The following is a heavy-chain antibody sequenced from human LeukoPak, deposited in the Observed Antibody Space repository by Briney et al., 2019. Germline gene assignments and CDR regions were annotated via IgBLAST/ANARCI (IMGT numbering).Heavy chain of an antibody. D-gene: IGHD6-19*01. CDR1: GYTFTSYD. CDR3: ARTSGWQYYFDY. J-gene: IGHJ4*02. CDR2: MNPNSGNT. V-gene: IGHV1-8*01. Sequence: ASVKVSCKASGYTFTSYDINWVRQATGQGLEWMGWMNPNSGNTGYAQKFQGRVTMTRNTSISTAYMELSSLRSEDTAVYYCARTSGWQYYFDYWGQGAQVIVSS.